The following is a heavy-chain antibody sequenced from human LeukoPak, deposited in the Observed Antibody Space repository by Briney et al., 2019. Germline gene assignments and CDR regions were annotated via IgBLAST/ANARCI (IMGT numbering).Heavy chain of an antibody. CDR2: ISSSSSYI. Sequence: GGSLTLSCAASGFTFSSYSMNWVRQAPGKGLEWVTSISSSSSYIYYADSVKGRFTISRDNPKNSLYLQMNSLRAEDTAVYYCAELGITMIGGVWGKGTTVTISA. D-gene: IGHD3-10*02. J-gene: IGHJ6*04. CDR1: GFTFSSYS. V-gene: IGHV3-21*01. CDR3: AELGITMIGGV.